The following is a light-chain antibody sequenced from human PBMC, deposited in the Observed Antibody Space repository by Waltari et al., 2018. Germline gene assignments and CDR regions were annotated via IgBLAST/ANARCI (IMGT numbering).Light chain of an antibody. Sequence: SYVLTQQPSVSVAPAETAGITCGGSNIGTKSVHWYQQKQGQAPVLVIYSDRDRPSGIPERFSGSNSVNTATLTISRVEAGDEADYYCQVWEISSEHYVFGSGTKVTVL. CDR3: QVWEISSEHYV. CDR2: SDR. J-gene: IGLJ1*01. V-gene: IGLV3-21*01. CDR1: NIGTKS.